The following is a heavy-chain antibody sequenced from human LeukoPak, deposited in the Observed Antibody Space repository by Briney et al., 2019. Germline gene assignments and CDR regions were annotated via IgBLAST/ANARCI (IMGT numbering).Heavy chain of an antibody. D-gene: IGHD2-2*01. J-gene: IGHJ4*02. V-gene: IGHV3-30-3*01. Sequence: GGSLRLSCAASGFTFSSYAMHWVRQAPGKGLEWVAVISYDGSNKYYADSVKGRFTISRDNSKNTLYLQMNSLRAEDTAVYYCAKGVVPAAYAHTDYWGQGTLVTVSS. CDR3: AKGVVPAAYAHTDY. CDR2: ISYDGSNK. CDR1: GFTFSSYA.